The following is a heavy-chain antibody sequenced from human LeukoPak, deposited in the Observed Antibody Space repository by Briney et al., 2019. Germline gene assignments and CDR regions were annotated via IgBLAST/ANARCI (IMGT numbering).Heavy chain of an antibody. Sequence: PSETLSLTCNVTGGSISSSYYYWGWIRQPPGEGLEWIGSIYYSGSTYYNPSLKSRVTISVDTSKNHFSLELNYVTAADTAVYYCASQRKTGEPYYFDYWGQGTLVTVSS. J-gene: IGHJ4*02. CDR1: GGSISSSYYY. V-gene: IGHV4-39*02. CDR3: ASQRKTGEPYYFDY. CDR2: IYYSGST. D-gene: IGHD7-27*01.